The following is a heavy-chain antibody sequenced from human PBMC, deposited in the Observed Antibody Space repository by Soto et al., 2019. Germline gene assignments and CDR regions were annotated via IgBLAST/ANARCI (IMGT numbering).Heavy chain of an antibody. J-gene: IGHJ4*02. CDR3: AHRGYMYGNWDHGYFDY. Sequence: QISLKESGPTRVKSTQTLTLTCTFSGFSLTTSGVGVGWIRQPPGRALEWLAVIYWDDDKRYSPSLKSRLTITKDTTKNQLVLTMTNMDPVDTATYFCAHRGYMYGNWDHGYFDYWGQGALVTVSS. V-gene: IGHV2-5*02. CDR2: IYWDDDK. D-gene: IGHD5-18*01. CDR1: GFSLTTSGVG.